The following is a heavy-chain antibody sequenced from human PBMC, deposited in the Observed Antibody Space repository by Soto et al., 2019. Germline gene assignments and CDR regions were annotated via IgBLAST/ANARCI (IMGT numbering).Heavy chain of an antibody. V-gene: IGHV1-18*01. Sequence: ASVKVSCKASGYTFNSYGISWVRQAPGQGLEWMGWISAYNGNTNYAQKLQGRVTMTTDTSTSTAYMELRSLRSDDTAVYYCARWDCGGDCSTYYYKGMDDWGQGTTVTVPS. CDR2: ISAYNGNT. J-gene: IGHJ6*02. CDR3: ARWDCGGDCSTYYYKGMDD. D-gene: IGHD2-21*02. CDR1: GYTFNSYG.